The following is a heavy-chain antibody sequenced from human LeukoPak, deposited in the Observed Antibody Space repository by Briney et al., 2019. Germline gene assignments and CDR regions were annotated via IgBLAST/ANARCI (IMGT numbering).Heavy chain of an antibody. CDR3: ARQASSSWSFDY. Sequence: GGSLRLSCAASGFTFSSYSMNWVRQAPGKGLEWVSSISSSSSYIYYADSVKGRFTTSRDNAKNSLYLQMNSLRAEDTAVYYCARQASSSWSFDYWGQGTLVTVSS. CDR2: ISSSSSYI. D-gene: IGHD6-13*01. CDR1: GFTFSSYS. V-gene: IGHV3-21*01. J-gene: IGHJ4*02.